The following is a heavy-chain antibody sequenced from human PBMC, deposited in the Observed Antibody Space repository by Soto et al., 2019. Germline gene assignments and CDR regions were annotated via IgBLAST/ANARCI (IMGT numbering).Heavy chain of an antibody. D-gene: IGHD3-22*01. V-gene: IGHV3-7*05. CDR1: GFTFSSYW. J-gene: IGHJ3*02. Sequence: GGSLRLSCAASGFTFSSYWMSWVRQAPGKGLEWVANIKQDGSEKYYVDSVKGRFTISRDNAKNSLYLQMNSLRAEDTAVYYCARLNDSSGYDAFDIWGQGTMVTVSS. CDR2: IKQDGSEK. CDR3: ARLNDSSGYDAFDI.